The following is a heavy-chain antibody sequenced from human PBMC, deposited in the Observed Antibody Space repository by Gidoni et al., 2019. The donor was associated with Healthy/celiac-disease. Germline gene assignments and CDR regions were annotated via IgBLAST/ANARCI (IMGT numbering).Heavy chain of an antibody. D-gene: IGHD3-22*01. Sequence: QVQLQESGPGLVKPSQTLSLTCTVSGGSISSGGYYWSWIRQHPGKGLEWIGYIYYSGSTYYNPSLKSRVTISVDTSKNQFSLKLSSVTAADTAVYYCARESDSSGYHGYFQHWGQGTLVTVSS. CDR1: GGSISSGGYY. CDR2: IYYSGST. V-gene: IGHV4-31*03. J-gene: IGHJ1*01. CDR3: ARESDSSGYHGYFQH.